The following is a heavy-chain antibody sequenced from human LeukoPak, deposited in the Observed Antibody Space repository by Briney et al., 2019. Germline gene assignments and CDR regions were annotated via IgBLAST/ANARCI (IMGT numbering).Heavy chain of an antibody. CDR1: GHTFTSYA. D-gene: IGHD6-6*01. J-gene: IGHJ4*02. V-gene: IGHV1-3*01. CDR2: INAGNGNT. Sequence: ASVKVSCKASGHTFTSYAMHWVRQAPGQRLEWMGWINAGNGNTKYSQKFQGRVTITRDTSASTAYMELSSLRSEDTAVYYCAREEMYSSSTRPDYWGQGTLVTVSS. CDR3: AREEMYSSSTRPDY.